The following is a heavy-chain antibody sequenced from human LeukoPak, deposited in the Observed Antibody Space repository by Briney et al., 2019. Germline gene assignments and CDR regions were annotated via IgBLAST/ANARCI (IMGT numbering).Heavy chain of an antibody. CDR2: IYYSGST. CDR1: GGSISTYY. D-gene: IGHD2-15*01. CDR3: ARQGGWFPSLHNWFDP. J-gene: IGHJ5*02. Sequence: SETLSLTCTVSGGSISTYYWSWIRQPPGKGLEWIGLIYYSGSTNYNPSLKSRVTISVDTSKNLFSLKLTSVTAADTAVYYCARQGGWFPSLHNWFDPWGQGTLVTVSS. V-gene: IGHV4-59*01.